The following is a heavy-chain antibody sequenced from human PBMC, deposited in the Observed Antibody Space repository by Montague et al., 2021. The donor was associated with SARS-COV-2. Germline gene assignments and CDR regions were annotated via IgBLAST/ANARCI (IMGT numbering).Heavy chain of an antibody. CDR2: IYYSGST. D-gene: IGHD3-22*01. CDR1: GGSISNYY. J-gene: IGHJ6*02. CDR3: SSGGGYHNFGWDV. V-gene: IGHV4-59*01. Sequence: SETLSLTCTVSGGSISNYYWSWIRHPPGRGLEWIGYIYYSGSTGYSLSLKSRVTISLDTSKNQFSLKVTSVTAADTAVYYCSSGGGYHNFGWDVWGPGTTVTGSS.